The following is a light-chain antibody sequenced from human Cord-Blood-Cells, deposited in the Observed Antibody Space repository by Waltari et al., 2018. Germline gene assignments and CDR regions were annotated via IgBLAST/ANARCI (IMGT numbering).Light chain of an antibody. CDR3: QQRSNWPPPYT. J-gene: IGKJ2*01. Sequence: EIVLTQSPATLSLSPGERATLSCRASQSVSSYLAWYQQKPGQAPRLLIYDASNRATVIPARFSGSGSGTDFTLTISSLEPEDFAVYYCQQRSNWPPPYTFGQGTKLEIK. CDR2: DAS. CDR1: QSVSSY. V-gene: IGKV3-11*01.